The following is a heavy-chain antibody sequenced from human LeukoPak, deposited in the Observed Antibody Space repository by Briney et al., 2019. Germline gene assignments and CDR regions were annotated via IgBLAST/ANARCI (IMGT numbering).Heavy chain of an antibody. CDR3: ARDGLEKAVAGNFDY. J-gene: IGHJ4*02. CDR1: GFTFSDYN. V-gene: IGHV3-11*04. CDR2: ISRSGSTK. Sequence: KAGGSLRLSCAASGFTFSDYNMRWIRQAPGKGLEWVSSISRSGSTKYYADSVKGRFTISRDNAKNSLYLQMNSLRAEDTAVYYCARDGLEKAVAGNFDYWGQGTLVTVSS. D-gene: IGHD6-19*01.